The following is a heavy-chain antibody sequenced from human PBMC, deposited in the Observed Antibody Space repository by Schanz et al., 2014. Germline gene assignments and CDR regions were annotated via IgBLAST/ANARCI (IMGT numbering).Heavy chain of an antibody. J-gene: IGHJ4*02. Sequence: EVQLVESGGGLVQPGGSLRLSCTASGFGFSSYSMNWVRQAPGMGLEWVSAISGSGGSTYYADSVKGRFTISRDNSKNTLYLQMDSLRAEDTAVYYCARDLPRTFLFDYWGQGTLVTVSS. V-gene: IGHV3-23*04. CDR1: GFGFSSYS. CDR2: ISGSGGST. CDR3: ARDLPRTFLFDY.